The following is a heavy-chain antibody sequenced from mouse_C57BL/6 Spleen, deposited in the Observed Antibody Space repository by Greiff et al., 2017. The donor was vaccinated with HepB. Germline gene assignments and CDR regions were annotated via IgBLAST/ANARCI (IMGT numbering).Heavy chain of an antibody. CDR1: GFTFSDYG. D-gene: IGHD1-1*01. J-gene: IGHJ4*01. CDR3: ARPVTTVVEGDAMDY. Sequence: DVMLVESGGGLVKPGGSLKLSCAASGFTFSDYGMHWVRQAPEKGLEWVAYISSGSSTIYYADTVKGRFTISRDNAKNTLFLQMTSLRSEDTAMYYCARPVTTVVEGDAMDYWGQGTSVTVSS. CDR2: ISSGSSTI. V-gene: IGHV5-17*01.